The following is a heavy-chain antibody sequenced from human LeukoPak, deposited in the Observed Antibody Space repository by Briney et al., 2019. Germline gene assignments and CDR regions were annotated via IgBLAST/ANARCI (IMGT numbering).Heavy chain of an antibody. Sequence: SETLSLTCAVYGGSFSGYYWSWIRQPPGKGLEWIREINHSGSTNYNPSLKSRVTISVDTSKNQFSLKLSSVTAADTAVYYCASVQPATERSSSHFDYWGQGTLVTVSS. D-gene: IGHD6-13*01. CDR3: ASVQPATERSSSHFDY. V-gene: IGHV4-34*01. J-gene: IGHJ4*02. CDR1: GGSFSGYY. CDR2: INHSGST.